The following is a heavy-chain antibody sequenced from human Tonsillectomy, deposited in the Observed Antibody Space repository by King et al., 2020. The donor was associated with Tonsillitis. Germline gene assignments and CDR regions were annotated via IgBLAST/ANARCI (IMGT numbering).Heavy chain of an antibody. CDR1: GGTFSNYA. V-gene: IGHV1-69*04. CDR3: AREDFSSKYFDY. D-gene: IGHD4-11*01. Sequence: QLVQSGAEVKKPGSSVKVSCKASGGTFSNYAVSWVRQAPGQGLEWMGRIIPILAIANSAQKFQGRVTITADKSTITVYMELSSLRSEEPALYYCAREDFSSKYFDYWGQGTLVTVSS. CDR2: IIPILAIA. J-gene: IGHJ4*02.